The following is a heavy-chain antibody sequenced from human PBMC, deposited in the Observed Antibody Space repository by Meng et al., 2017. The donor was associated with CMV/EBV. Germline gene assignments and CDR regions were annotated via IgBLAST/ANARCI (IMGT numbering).Heavy chain of an antibody. CDR1: GFTFSDYY. Sequence: GESLKISCAASGFTFSDYYMSWIRQAPGKGLEWVSYISSSGSTIYYADSVKGRFTISRDNAKNSLYLQMNSLRAEDTAVYYCARERVTTDILTGSGLYYGMDVWGQGTTVTVSS. V-gene: IGHV3-11*01. D-gene: IGHD3-9*01. J-gene: IGHJ6*02. CDR2: ISSSGSTI. CDR3: ARERVTTDILTGSGLYYGMDV.